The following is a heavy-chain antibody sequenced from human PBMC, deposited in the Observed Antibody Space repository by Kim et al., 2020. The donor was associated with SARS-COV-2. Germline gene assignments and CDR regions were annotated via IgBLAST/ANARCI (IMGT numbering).Heavy chain of an antibody. CDR2: GVST. CDR3: AHSYGMYV. J-gene: IGHJ6*02. Sequence: GVSTYYADSVKGRFNISRDNSKNTLYLQMNSLRAEDTAVYYCAHSYGMYVWGQGTTVTVSS. V-gene: IGHV3-23*01.